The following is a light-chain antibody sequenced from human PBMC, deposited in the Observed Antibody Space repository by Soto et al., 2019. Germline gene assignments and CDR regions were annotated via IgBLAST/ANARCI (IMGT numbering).Light chain of an antibody. J-gene: IGKJ2*01. Sequence: EIVLTQSPGTLSLSPGERATLSCRASQSVSSIYLAWYRQKPGQAPRLLIYGASSRATGIPVRFSGSGSGTDFTLTISRLEPEDFAVYYCQQYDSSPYTFGQGTKLEIK. CDR2: GAS. V-gene: IGKV3-20*01. CDR3: QQYDSSPYT. CDR1: QSVSSIY.